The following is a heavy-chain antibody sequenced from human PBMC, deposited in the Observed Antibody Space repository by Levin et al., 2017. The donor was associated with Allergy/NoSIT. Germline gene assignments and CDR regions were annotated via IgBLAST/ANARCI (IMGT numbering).Heavy chain of an antibody. CDR2: INVDSGDT. Sequence: GASVKVSCKASGYAFTGNHIHWVRQAPGKGLEWVGWINVDSGDTNYAQTFQGRVTMTSDTSITTVYMELSRLRSDDTAVYYCARRGGIYGLDVWGQGTTVTVSS. J-gene: IGHJ6*02. CDR1: GYAFTGNH. D-gene: IGHD1-26*01. CDR3: ARRGGIYGLDV. V-gene: IGHV1-2*02.